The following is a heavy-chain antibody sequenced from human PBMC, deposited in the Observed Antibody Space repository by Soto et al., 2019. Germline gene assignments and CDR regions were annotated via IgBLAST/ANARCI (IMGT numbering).Heavy chain of an antibody. J-gene: IGHJ6*02. V-gene: IGHV5-51*01. D-gene: IGHD4-17*01. Sequence: GESLKISCKGSEYSFSTYWIAWVRQMPGKGLEWMGIIYPGDSDTRYSPSFQGQVTISADKSSSTAHLQWSSLKASDTAVYYCARRTVTTIYYYGMDVWGQGTTVTVSS. CDR2: IYPGDSDT. CDR3: ARRTVTTIYYYGMDV. CDR1: EYSFSTYW.